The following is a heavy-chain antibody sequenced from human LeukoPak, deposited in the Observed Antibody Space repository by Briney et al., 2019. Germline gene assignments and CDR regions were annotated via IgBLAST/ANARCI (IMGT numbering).Heavy chain of an antibody. V-gene: IGHV3-23*01. CDR2: ISGSGGST. D-gene: IGHD1-26*01. CDR3: AKDRDSGSSYRSFDY. Sequence: AGGSLRLSCAASGFTFSSYAMSWVRQTPGKGLEWVSAISGSGGSTYYADSVKGRFTISRDNSKNTLYLQMNSLRAEDTAVYYCAKDRDSGSSYRSFDYWGQGTLVTVSS. J-gene: IGHJ4*02. CDR1: GFTFSSYA.